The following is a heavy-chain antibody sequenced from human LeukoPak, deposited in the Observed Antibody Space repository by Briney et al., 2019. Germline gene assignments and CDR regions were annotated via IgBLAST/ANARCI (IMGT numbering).Heavy chain of an antibody. V-gene: IGHV3-15*01. J-gene: IGHJ4*02. Sequence: GGSLRLSCAASGFTFSNAWMSWVRQAPGKGLEWVGRIKSKTDGGTTDYAAPVKGRFTISRDDSKNTLYLQMNSLKTEDTAVYYCTTDPYYDYVWGKYYFDYWGQGTLVTVSS. CDR3: TTDPYYDYVWGKYYFDY. CDR1: GFTFSNAW. D-gene: IGHD3-16*01. CDR2: IKSKTDGGTT.